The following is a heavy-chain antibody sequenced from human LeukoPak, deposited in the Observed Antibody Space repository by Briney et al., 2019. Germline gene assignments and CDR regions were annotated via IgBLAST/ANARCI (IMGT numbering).Heavy chain of an antibody. CDR1: GYTFTSYG. CDR2: IGAYNGNT. J-gene: IGHJ6*04. V-gene: IGHV1-18*04. Sequence: ASVKVSCKASGYTFTSYGISWVRQAPGQGLEWMGWIGAYNGNTNYAQKLQGRVTMTTDTSTSTAYMELRSLRSDDTAVYYCARDGDIVVVPAARIDYYYGMDVWGKGTTVTVSS. D-gene: IGHD2-2*01. CDR3: ARDGDIVVVPAARIDYYYGMDV.